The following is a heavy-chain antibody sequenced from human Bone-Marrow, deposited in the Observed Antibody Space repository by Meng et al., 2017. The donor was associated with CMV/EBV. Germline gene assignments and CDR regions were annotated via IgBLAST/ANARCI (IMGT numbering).Heavy chain of an antibody. CDR3: ATLEIALGGGYYGMDV. Sequence: GSLRLSCTVSGYSISSGYYWGWIRQPPGKGLEWIGSIYHSGSTYYNPSLKSRVTISVDTSKNQFSLKLSSVTAADTAVYYCATLEIALGGGYYGMDVWGQGTTVTVSS. V-gene: IGHV4-38-2*02. CDR1: GYSISSGYY. CDR2: IYHSGST. J-gene: IGHJ6*02. D-gene: IGHD1-1*01.